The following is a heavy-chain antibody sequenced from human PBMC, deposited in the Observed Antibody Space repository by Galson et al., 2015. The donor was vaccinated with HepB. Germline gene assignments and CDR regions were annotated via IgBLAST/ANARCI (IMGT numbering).Heavy chain of an antibody. Sequence: SLRLSCAASGFTFRNDEMTWVRQSPGKGLEWVSSISNSGNTIYYADSVRGRFTISRDNARNSLYLQMNSLRAEDTAVYYCARDRESVTGTTLDIWGQGTMVTVAS. V-gene: IGHV3-48*03. D-gene: IGHD1-20*01. CDR2: ISNSGNTI. CDR1: GFTFRNDE. J-gene: IGHJ3*02. CDR3: ARDRESVTGTTLDI.